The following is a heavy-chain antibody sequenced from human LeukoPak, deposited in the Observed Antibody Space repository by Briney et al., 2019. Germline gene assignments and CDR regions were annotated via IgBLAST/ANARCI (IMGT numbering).Heavy chain of an antibody. CDR1: GFTFSSYW. J-gene: IGHJ4*02. CDR2: INHNGNVN. V-gene: IGHV3-7*03. Sequence: GGSLRLSCAASGFTFSSYWMNWARQAPGKGPEWVASINHNGNVNYYVDSVKGRFTISRDNAKNSLYLQMSNLRAEDTAVYYCASNYGGWGQGTLVTVSS. CDR3: ASNYGG. D-gene: IGHD4-11*01.